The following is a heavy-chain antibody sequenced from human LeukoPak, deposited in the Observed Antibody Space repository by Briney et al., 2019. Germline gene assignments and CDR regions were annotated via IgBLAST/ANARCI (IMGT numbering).Heavy chain of an antibody. J-gene: IGHJ5*02. D-gene: IGHD5-18*01. CDR2: ISWNSGSI. CDR1: GFTFDDYA. V-gene: IGHV3-9*01. CDR3: AKVAGGYSYEGWFDP. Sequence: QPGRSLRLSCAASGFTFDDYAMHWVRHAPGKGLEWVSGISWNSGSIGYADSVKGRFTISRDNAKNSLYLQMNSLRAEDTALYYCAKVAGGYSYEGWFDPWGQGTLVTVSS.